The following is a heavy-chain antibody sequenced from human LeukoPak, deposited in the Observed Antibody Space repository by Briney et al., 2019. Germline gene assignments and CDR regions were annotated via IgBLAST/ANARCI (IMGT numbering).Heavy chain of an antibody. CDR1: GGSISSSGYY. V-gene: IGHV4-39*01. J-gene: IGHJ4*02. D-gene: IGHD5-18*01. CDR2: ISYSGNI. CDR3: ARHSGYSYGYGDY. Sequence: SETLSLTCTVPGGSISSSGYYWGWIRQPPGKGLEWIGSISYSGNIYYNPSLKSRVTISVDTSKNQFSLKLSSVTAADTAVYSCARHSGYSYGYGDYWGQGTLVTVSS.